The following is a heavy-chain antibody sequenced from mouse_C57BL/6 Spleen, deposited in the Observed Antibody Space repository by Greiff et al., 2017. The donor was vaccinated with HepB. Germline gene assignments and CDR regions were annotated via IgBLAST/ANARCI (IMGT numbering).Heavy chain of an antibody. V-gene: IGHV5-17*01. Sequence: DVQLVESGGGLVKPGGSLKLSCAASGFTFSDYGMHWVRQAPEKGLEWVAYISSGSSTIYYADTVKGRFTISRDNAKNTLFLQMTSLRSEDTAMYYCARKIYDFYAMDYWGQGTSVTVSS. CDR3: ARKIYDFYAMDY. J-gene: IGHJ4*01. CDR1: GFTFSDYG. CDR2: ISSGSSTI. D-gene: IGHD2-3*01.